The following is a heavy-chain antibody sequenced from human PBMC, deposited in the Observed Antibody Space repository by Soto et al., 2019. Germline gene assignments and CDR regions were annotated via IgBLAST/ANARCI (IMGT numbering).Heavy chain of an antibody. CDR3: ARRQYYYDSSGYLDAFDI. J-gene: IGHJ3*02. CDR2: INPSGGST. D-gene: IGHD3-22*01. V-gene: IGHV1-46*01. Sequence: GASVKVSCKASGYTFTSYYMHWVRQAPGQGLEWMGIINPSGGSTSYAQKFQGRVTMTRDTSTSTVYMELSSLRSEDTAVYYCARRQYYYDSSGYLDAFDIWGQGTMVTVSS. CDR1: GYTFTSYY.